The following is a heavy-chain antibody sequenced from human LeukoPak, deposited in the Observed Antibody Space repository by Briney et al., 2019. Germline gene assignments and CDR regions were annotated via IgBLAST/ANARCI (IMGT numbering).Heavy chain of an antibody. V-gene: IGHV3-48*02. Sequence: GGSLRLSCAASGFTFSSYSMNWVRQAPGKGLEWVSYITSSSSIYYADSVKGRFTISRDNAKNSLSLQMNSLRDEDTAVYYCARSMVRGVMDAWGQGTTVTVSS. J-gene: IGHJ6*02. D-gene: IGHD3-10*01. CDR3: ARSMVRGVMDA. CDR2: ITSSSSI. CDR1: GFTFSSYS.